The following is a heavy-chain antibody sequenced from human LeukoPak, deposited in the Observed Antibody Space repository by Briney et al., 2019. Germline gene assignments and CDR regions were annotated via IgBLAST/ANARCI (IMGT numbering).Heavy chain of an antibody. CDR2: IYHSGST. CDR3: ARDVLLWFGELPFAN. V-gene: IGHV4-30-2*01. CDR1: GGSISSGGYS. Sequence: SETLSLTCAVSGGSISSGGYSWSWIRQPPGKGLEWIGYIYHSGSTYYNPSLKSRVTISVDRSKNQFSLKLSSVTAADTAVYYCARDVLLWFGELPFANWGQGTLVTVSS. J-gene: IGHJ4*02. D-gene: IGHD3-10*01.